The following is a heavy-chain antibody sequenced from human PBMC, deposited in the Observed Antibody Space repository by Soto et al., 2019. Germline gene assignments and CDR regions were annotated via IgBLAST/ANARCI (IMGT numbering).Heavy chain of an antibody. CDR1: GYTFTSYG. Sequence: QVQLVQSGAEGKKPGASVKVSCKASGYTFTSYGISWVRQAPGQGLEWMGWISAYDGNTNYAQKLQGRATMTTTTSTSTAYRDLRSRRSDDTAVYYCARHNSQWPNWFDPWGQGTLVTVSS. V-gene: IGHV1-18*01. CDR2: ISAYDGNT. J-gene: IGHJ5*02. CDR3: ARHNSQWPNWFDP. D-gene: IGHD1-1*01.